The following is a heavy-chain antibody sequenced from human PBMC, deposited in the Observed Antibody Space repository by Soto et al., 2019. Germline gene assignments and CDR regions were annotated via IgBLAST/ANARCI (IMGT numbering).Heavy chain of an antibody. CDR1: GYTLTELS. CDR3: ATYCYGSGTYFDY. J-gene: IGHJ4*01. D-gene: IGHD3-10*01. Sequence: SVKVSCKVSGYTLTELSMHWVRQAPGKGLEWMGGFDPEDGETIYAQKFQGRVTMTEDTSTDTAYTELSSLRSEDTAVYYCATYCYGSGTYFDYWVHGTLVTVSA. CDR2: FDPEDGET. V-gene: IGHV1-24*01.